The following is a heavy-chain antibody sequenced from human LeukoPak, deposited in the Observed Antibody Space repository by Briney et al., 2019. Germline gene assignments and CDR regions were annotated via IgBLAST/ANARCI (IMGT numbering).Heavy chain of an antibody. J-gene: IGHJ6*03. V-gene: IGHV1-69*05. D-gene: IGHD3-10*01. CDR3: ARGSYYYYYMDV. CDR2: IIPIFGTA. Sequence: SVRVSCKASGGTFSSYAISWVRQAPGQGLEWMGGIIPIFGTANYAQKFQGRVTITTDESTSTAYMELSSLRSEDTAVYYCARGSYYYYYMDVWGKGTTVTVSS. CDR1: GGTFSSYA.